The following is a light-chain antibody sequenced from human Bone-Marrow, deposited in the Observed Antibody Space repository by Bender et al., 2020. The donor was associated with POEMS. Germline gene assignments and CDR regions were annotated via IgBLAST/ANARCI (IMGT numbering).Light chain of an antibody. Sequence: QSALTQPASVSGSPGQSITISCTGSSRDVGSSNLVSWYQHHPGKAPKLMIYEASKRPSGVSNRFSGSKSGNMASLTVSGLQADDEADYYCCSYAGSDTWVFGGGTKLTVL. CDR2: EAS. CDR3: CSYAGSDTWV. V-gene: IGLV2-23*01. CDR1: SRDVGSSNL. J-gene: IGLJ3*02.